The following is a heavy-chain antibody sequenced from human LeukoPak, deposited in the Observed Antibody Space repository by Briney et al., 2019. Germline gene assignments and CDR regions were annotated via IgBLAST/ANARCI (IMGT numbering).Heavy chain of an antibody. D-gene: IGHD2-2*01. CDR3: ARGAYYSSTSCYWGGQYPSRNWFDP. Sequence: KPSETLSLTCAVYGGSFSGYYWSWIRQPPGKGLEWIGEINHSGSTNYNPSLKSRVTISVDTSKNQFSLKLSSVTAADTAVYYCARGAYYSSTSCYWGGQYPSRNWFDPWGQGTLVTVSS. CDR2: INHSGST. J-gene: IGHJ5*02. V-gene: IGHV4-34*01. CDR1: GGSFSGYY.